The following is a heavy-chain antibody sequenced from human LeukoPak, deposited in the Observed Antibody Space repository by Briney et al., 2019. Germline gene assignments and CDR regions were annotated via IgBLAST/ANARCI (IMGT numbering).Heavy chain of an antibody. D-gene: IGHD1-1*01. V-gene: IGHV4-38-2*01. CDR2: IYLGGTT. Sequence: RASETLSLTCSVSGYSISIGPYWGWIRQPPGQGLEWIASIYLGGTTYYTPSLKSRVTISVDTSKNQLSLRLSSVTAADTAVYYCATNWSDFDYWGPGTLVTVSS. CDR1: GYSISIGPY. J-gene: IGHJ4*02. CDR3: ATNWSDFDY.